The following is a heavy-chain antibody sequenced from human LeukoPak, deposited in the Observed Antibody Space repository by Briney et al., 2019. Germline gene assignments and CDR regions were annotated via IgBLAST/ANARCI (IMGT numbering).Heavy chain of an antibody. J-gene: IGHJ4*02. D-gene: IGHD3-22*01. CDR1: GGSISSGSYY. CDR2: IYTSGST. V-gene: IGHV4-61*02. CDR3: ARTERWLLYFDY. Sequence: SETLSLTCTVSGGSISSGSYYWSWIRQPAGKGLEWIGRIYTSGSTNYNPSLKSRVTISVDTSKNQFSLKLSSVTAADTAVYYCARTERWLLYFDYWGQGTLVTVSS.